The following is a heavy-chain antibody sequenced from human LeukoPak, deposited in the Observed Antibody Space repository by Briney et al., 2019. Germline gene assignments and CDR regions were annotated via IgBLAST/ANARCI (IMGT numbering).Heavy chain of an antibody. CDR3: ARGATYCSGGSCYSPPYY. J-gene: IGHJ4*02. CDR1: GYTFTSYG. CDR2: ISAYNGNT. V-gene: IGHV1-18*01. Sequence: ASVKVSCKASGYTFTSYGISWVRQAPGQGLEWVGWISAYNGNTNHAQKLQGRVTMTTDTSTSTAYMELRSLRSDDTAVYYCARGATYCSGGSCYSPPYYWGQGTLVTVSS. D-gene: IGHD2-15*01.